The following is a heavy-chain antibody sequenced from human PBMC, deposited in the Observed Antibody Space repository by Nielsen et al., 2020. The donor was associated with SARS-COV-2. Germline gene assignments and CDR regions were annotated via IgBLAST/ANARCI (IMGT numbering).Heavy chain of an antibody. J-gene: IGHJ5*01. D-gene: IGHD3-9*01. Sequence: ESLKISCVVSGFNFRGYWMTWVRQPPGKGLEWIGEINHSGSTNYNPSLKSRVTISVDTSKNQFSLKLSSVTAADTAVYYCARADILTGFDSWGPGTPVTVSS. CDR3: ARADILTGFDS. CDR1: GFNFRGYW. V-gene: IGHV4-34*01. CDR2: INHSGST.